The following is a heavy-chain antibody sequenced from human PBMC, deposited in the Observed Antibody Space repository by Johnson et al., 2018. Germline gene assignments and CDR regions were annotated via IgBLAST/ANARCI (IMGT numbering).Heavy chain of an antibody. D-gene: IGHD6-13*01. CDR1: GFTFSVYG. CDR2: ISYEGSNE. V-gene: IGHV3-30*18. CDR3: AKASSSWSYHYYMDV. Sequence: QVQLVQSGGGVVQPGRSLRLSCAASGFTFSVYGMHWVRQAPGKGLEWVALISYEGSNEYYADSVKGRFTVSRDNSKNTLYLQMNSLRAEDTAVYYCAKASSSWSYHYYMDVWGKGTTVTVSS. J-gene: IGHJ6*03.